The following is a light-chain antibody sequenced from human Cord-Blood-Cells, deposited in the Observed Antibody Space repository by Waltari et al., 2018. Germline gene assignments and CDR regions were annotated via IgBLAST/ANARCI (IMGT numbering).Light chain of an antibody. Sequence: SSELTQDPAVSVALGQTVRIPCPGDSLRSYYASWYQQKPGQTPVLGIYGKNNRPSGIPDRFSGSSSGNTASLTITGAQAEDEADYYCNSRDSSGNHLVVFGGGTKLTVL. V-gene: IGLV3-19*01. CDR2: GKN. CDR3: NSRDSSGNHLVV. CDR1: SLRSYY. J-gene: IGLJ2*01.